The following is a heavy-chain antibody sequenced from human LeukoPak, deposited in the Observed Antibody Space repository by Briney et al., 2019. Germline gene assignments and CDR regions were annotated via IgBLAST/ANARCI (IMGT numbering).Heavy chain of an antibody. J-gene: IGHJ4*02. Sequence: GGSLRLSCAASGFTFSSYAMSWVRQAPGKGLEWVSGISWNSGSIGYADSVKGRFTISRDNAKNSLYLQMNSLRAEDTALYYCARQYYYGSGSYANDYWGQGTLVTVSS. CDR2: ISWNSGSI. CDR3: ARQYYYGSGSYANDY. V-gene: IGHV3-9*01. D-gene: IGHD3-10*01. CDR1: GFTFSSYA.